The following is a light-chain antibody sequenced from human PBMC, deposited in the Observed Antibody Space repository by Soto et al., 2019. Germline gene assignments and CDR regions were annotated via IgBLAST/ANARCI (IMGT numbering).Light chain of an antibody. Sequence: PSTLSASVGDRFTITCRASQSISNWLAWYQQKPGKAPKLLIYDASSLESGVPSRFSGSGSGTEFTLTISSLQPDDFATYYCQQYKSYSQTFGQGTKVDIK. J-gene: IGKJ1*01. CDR2: DAS. CDR3: QQYKSYSQT. CDR1: QSISNW. V-gene: IGKV1-5*01.